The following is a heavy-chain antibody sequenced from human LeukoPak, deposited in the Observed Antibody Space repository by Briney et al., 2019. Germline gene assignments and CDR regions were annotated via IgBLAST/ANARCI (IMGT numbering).Heavy chain of an antibody. Sequence: SETLSLTCTVSGGSISSYSYYWGWIRQPPGKGLEWIGSIHYGGSTYYNPSLKSRVTISVDTSKNQFSLKLSSVTAADTAVYFCARGYCSGGSCYESRGRFDYWGQGTLVTVSS. V-gene: IGHV4-39*07. CDR2: IHYGGST. J-gene: IGHJ4*02. CDR3: ARGYCSGGSCYESRGRFDY. D-gene: IGHD2-15*01. CDR1: GGSISSYSYY.